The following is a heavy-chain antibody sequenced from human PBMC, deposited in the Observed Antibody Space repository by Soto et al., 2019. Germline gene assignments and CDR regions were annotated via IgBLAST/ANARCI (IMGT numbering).Heavy chain of an antibody. D-gene: IGHD1-1*01. CDR3: ARDPSTTGTPDAFDI. Sequence: GGSLRLSCAASGFTFSSYGMHWVRQAPGKGLEWVAVIWYDGSNKYYADSVKGRFTISRDNSKNTLYLQMYSLRAEDTAVYYCARDPSTTGTPDAFDIWGQGTMVTVSS. J-gene: IGHJ3*02. CDR1: GFTFSSYG. V-gene: IGHV3-33*01. CDR2: IWYDGSNK.